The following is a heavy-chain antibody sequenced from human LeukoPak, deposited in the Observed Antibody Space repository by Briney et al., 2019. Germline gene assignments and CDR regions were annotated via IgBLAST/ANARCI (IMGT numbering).Heavy chain of an antibody. CDR3: ARDQYYDFWSGYRNRPFDY. V-gene: IGHV1-2*02. Sequence: ASVKVSCKASGYTFTGYYMHWVRQAPGQGLEWMGWINPNSGGTNYAQKFQGRVTMTRDTSISTAYMELSRLRSDDTAVYYCARDQYYDFWSGYRNRPFDYWGQGTLVTVSS. CDR2: INPNSGGT. J-gene: IGHJ4*02. D-gene: IGHD3-3*01. CDR1: GYTFTGYY.